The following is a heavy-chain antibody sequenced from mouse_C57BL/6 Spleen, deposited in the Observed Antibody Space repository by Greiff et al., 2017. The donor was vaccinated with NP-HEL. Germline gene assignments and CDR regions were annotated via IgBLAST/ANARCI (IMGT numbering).Heavy chain of an antibody. CDR1: VSTFTDYY. D-gene: IGHD2-5*01. J-gene: IGHJ3*01. CDR3: ARTYSKGTWFAY. Sequence: EVQLQQSGPVLVKPVASVNLSCKPSVSTFTDYYMNWVKQSHGKSLEWIGVINPYNGGPSYNQKFKGKATLTVDKSSSTAYMELNSLTSEDSAVYYCARTYSKGTWFAYWGQGTLVTVSA. V-gene: IGHV1-19*01. CDR2: INPYNGGP.